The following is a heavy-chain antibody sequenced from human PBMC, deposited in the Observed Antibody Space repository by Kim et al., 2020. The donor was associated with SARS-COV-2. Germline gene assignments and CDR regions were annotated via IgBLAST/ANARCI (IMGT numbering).Heavy chain of an antibody. CDR3: ARALYYYGSGTRPELGYMDV. V-gene: IGHV1-2*06. Sequence: ASVKVSCKASGYTFTGYYMHWVRQAPGQGLEWMGRINPNSGGTNYAQKFQGRVTMTRDTSISTAYMELSRLRSDDTAVYYCARALYYYGSGTRPELGYMDVWGQGTTVTVSS. J-gene: IGHJ6*03. CDR2: INPNSGGT. D-gene: IGHD3-10*01. CDR1: GYTFTGYY.